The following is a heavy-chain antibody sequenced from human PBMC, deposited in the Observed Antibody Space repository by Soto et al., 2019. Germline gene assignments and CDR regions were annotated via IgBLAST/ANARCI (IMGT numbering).Heavy chain of an antibody. CDR3: ARWESCSSTSCYSDLFDY. D-gene: IGHD2-2*02. V-gene: IGHV1-18*01. CDR1: GYTFTSYG. CDR2: ISAYNGNT. J-gene: IGHJ4*02. Sequence: GASVKVSCKASGYTFTSYGISWVRQAPGQGLEWMGWISAYNGNTNYAQKLQGRVTMTTDTSTSTAYMELRSLRSDDTAVYYCARWESCSSTSCYSDLFDYWGQGTLVTVSS.